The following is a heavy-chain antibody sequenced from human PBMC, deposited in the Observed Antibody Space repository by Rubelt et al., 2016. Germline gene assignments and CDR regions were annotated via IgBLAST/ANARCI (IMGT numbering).Heavy chain of an antibody. CDR1: GGSFSGYY. V-gene: IGHV4-34*01. CDR2: INHSGST. CDR3: ARGSPVGLVRRSSPLDV. J-gene: IGHJ4*02. D-gene: IGHD6-19*01. Sequence: QVQLQQWGAGLLKPSETLSLTCAVYGGSFSGYYWSWIRQPPGKGLEWLGEINHSGSTNYNPSLKGRVTISVDTSKNQFCLKLSSVTAADTAVYYCARGSPVGLVRRSSPLDVWGQGTLVTVSS.